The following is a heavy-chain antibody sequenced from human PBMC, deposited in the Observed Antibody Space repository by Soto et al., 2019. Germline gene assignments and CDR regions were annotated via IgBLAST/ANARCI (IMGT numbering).Heavy chain of an antibody. CDR3: ARDSVNYYDSSGPFDP. J-gene: IGHJ5*02. D-gene: IGHD3-22*01. CDR1: GGSFSGYY. V-gene: IGHV4-34*01. Sequence: SETLSLTCAVYGGSFSGYYWTWIRQPPGTGLEWIGEINHSGSTNYNPSLKSRVTISVDTSKNQFSLKLTSATAADTAVYYCARDSVNYYDSSGPFDPWGQGTLVTVSS. CDR2: INHSGST.